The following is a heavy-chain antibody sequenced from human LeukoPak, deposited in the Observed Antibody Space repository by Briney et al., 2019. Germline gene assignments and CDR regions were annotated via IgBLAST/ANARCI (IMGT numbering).Heavy chain of an antibody. J-gene: IGHJ4*02. Sequence: GSLRLSCAASGFIFSDFWMSWVRQAPGKGLEWVANIKQDGSDKSYVDSVKGRFTISRDNAKNSLYLQMNCLRAEDTAVYYCVRWKKSSNWFYDYWGQGALVTVSS. V-gene: IGHV3-7*01. D-gene: IGHD6-13*01. CDR2: IKQDGSDK. CDR3: VRWKKSSNWFYDY. CDR1: GFIFSDFW.